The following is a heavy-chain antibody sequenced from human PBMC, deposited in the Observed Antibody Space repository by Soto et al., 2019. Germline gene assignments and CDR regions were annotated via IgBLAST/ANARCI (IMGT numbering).Heavy chain of an antibody. CDR1: RLSFNSFA. J-gene: IGHJ4*02. V-gene: IGHV3-23*01. D-gene: IGHD2-15*01. Sequence: PGGSLRLSCAASRLSFNSFAMSWIRHAPGKGLEWVSHISSSGGSRDYADSVRGRFTISRDNSKNVLFLQMNSLRADDTAVYYCVRWQPPDYWCQGTLVTVFS. CDR3: VRWQPPDY. CDR2: ISSSGGSR.